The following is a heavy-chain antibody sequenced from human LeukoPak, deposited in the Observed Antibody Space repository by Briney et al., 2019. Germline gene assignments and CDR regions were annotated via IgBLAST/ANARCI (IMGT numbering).Heavy chain of an antibody. CDR2: VYRSGNT. J-gene: IGHJ6*02. D-gene: IGHD3-9*01. CDR3: ARDDFEYSVHYCMDV. CDR1: GGSISTYY. V-gene: IGHV4-4*07. Sequence: SETLSLTCSVSGGSISTYYWSWIRQPAGKGLEWIGRVYRSGNTNYNPSLKSRVTMSVDTSKNQISLRLRSVTAADTAVYYCARDDFEYSVHYCMDVWGQGTMVTVSS.